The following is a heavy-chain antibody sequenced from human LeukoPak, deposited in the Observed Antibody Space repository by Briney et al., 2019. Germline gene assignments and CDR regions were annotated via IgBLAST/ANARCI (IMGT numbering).Heavy chain of an antibody. CDR1: GFTFSSYA. CDR3: AKWFLPIAPAGTEVF. V-gene: IGHV3-23*01. J-gene: IGHJ4*02. Sequence: PGGSLRLSCAASGFTFSSYAMSWVRQARGKGLEGVSPISGSGGRTYYADSVKRRFTIYRDNSKHTLPLHMNTLRAEDTALYYCAKWFLPIAPAGTEVFWGQGTRVTVSS. CDR2: ISGSGGRT. D-gene: IGHD6-13*01.